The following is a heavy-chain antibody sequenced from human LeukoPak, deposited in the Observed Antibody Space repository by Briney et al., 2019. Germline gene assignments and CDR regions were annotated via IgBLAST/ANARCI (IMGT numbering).Heavy chain of an antibody. Sequence: GGSLRLSCAASGFTFSSYGMHWVRQAPGKGLEWEAVIWYDGSNKYYADSVKGRFTISRDNSKNTLYLQINSLRAEDTAVYYCARGNGSGSYYPLDYWGQGTLVTVSS. CDR1: GFTFSSYG. V-gene: IGHV3-33*01. J-gene: IGHJ4*02. CDR2: IWYDGSNK. CDR3: ARGNGSGSYYPLDY. D-gene: IGHD3-10*01.